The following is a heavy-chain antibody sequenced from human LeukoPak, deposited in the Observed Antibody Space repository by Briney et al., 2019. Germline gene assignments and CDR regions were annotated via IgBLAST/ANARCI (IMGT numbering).Heavy chain of an antibody. CDR2: INHSGST. J-gene: IGHJ4*02. Sequence: SETLSLTCAVYGGSLRGYYWSWMRQPPGGGGEWVGEINHSGSTNYNPSLKSRVTISVDASKNQFPLKLSSVTAADTAVYYCARGAWFGELLFDFDYWGQGTLVTVSS. CDR1: GGSLRGYY. D-gene: IGHD3-10*01. CDR3: ARGAWFGELLFDFDY. V-gene: IGHV4-34*01.